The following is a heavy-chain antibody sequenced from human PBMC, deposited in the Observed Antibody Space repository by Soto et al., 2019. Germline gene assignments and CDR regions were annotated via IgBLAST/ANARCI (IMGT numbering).Heavy chain of an antibody. Sequence: SVKFSCKASGGTFSSYAISWVRQAPVQGLEWMGGIIPIFGTANYAQKFQGRVTITADESTSTAYMELSSLSSEDTAAYYCARDGGVYDYSPFDYWCQGTLVT. CDR2: IIPIFGTA. V-gene: IGHV1-69*13. D-gene: IGHD4-4*01. CDR1: GGTFSSYA. J-gene: IGHJ4*02. CDR3: ARDGGVYDYSPFDY.